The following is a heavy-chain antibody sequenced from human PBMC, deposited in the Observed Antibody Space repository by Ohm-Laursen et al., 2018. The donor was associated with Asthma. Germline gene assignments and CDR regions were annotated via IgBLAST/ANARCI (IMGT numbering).Heavy chain of an antibody. CDR3: VRDVVDRFDF. J-gene: IGHJ4*02. CDR2: IYIRNT. Sequence: GASVKVSCKPSGYSLSSNAISWVRQAPGQRPEWMGWIYIRNTNYAPKFRDRITLSTDTSTNTAYMDLRSLRSDDTAVYYCVRDVVDRFDFWGQGSLVIVPS. V-gene: IGHV1-18*04. CDR1: GYSLSSNA. D-gene: IGHD2-21*01.